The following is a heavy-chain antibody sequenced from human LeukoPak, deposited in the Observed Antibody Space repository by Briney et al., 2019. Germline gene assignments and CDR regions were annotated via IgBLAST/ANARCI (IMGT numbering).Heavy chain of an antibody. D-gene: IGHD3-10*01. CDR3: ARLPLRITMVRGVISFDY. CDR1: GGSFSGYY. J-gene: IGHJ6*04. CDR2: INHSGST. Sequence: SETLSLTCAVYGGSFSGYYWSWIRQPPGKGLEWTGEINHSGSTNYNPSLKSRVTISVDTSKNQFSLKLSSVTAADTAVYYCARLPLRITMVRGVISFDYWGKGTTVTVSS. V-gene: IGHV4-34*01.